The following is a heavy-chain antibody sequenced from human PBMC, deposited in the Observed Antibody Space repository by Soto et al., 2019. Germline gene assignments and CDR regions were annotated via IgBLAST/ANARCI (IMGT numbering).Heavy chain of an antibody. V-gene: IGHV3-23*01. CDR1: GFTISDVW. CDR2: ISGSGGST. Sequence: GGSLRLSCAASGFTISDVWLNWVRQAPGKGLEWVSAISGSGGSTYYADSVKGRFTISRDNSKNTLYLQMNSLRAEDTAVYYCAKDRLTRRQKFDYWGQGTLVTVSS. D-gene: IGHD6-19*01. J-gene: IGHJ4*02. CDR3: AKDRLTRRQKFDY.